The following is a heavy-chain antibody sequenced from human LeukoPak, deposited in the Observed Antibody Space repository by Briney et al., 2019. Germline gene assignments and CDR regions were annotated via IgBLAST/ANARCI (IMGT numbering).Heavy chain of an antibody. D-gene: IGHD3-22*01. CDR1: GYTFTSYG. V-gene: IGHV1-18*01. CDR2: ISAYNGNT. J-gene: IGHJ4*02. Sequence: GASVKVSCKASGYTFTSYGISWVRQAPGQGLEWVGWISAYNGNTNYAQKLQGRVTMTTDTSTSTAYMELRSLRSDDTAVYYCARNYYDSSGYYYEDYWGQGTLVTVSS. CDR3: ARNYYDSSGYYYEDY.